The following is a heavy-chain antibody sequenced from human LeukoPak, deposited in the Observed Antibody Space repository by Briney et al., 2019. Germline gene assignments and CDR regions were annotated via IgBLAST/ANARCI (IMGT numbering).Heavy chain of an antibody. CDR2: IGGGGGST. V-gene: IGHV3-23*01. D-gene: IGHD3-10*01. CDR3: ASAPLTYYYGSGSSD. J-gene: IGHJ4*02. CDR1: GFTFSSYG. Sequence: GGSLRLSCAASGFTFSSYGMSWVRQAPGKGLEWVSTIGGGGGSTYHADSVKGRFTISRDDSKNTLYLQMNSLRAEDTAVYYCASAPLTYYYGSGSSDWGQGTLVTVSS.